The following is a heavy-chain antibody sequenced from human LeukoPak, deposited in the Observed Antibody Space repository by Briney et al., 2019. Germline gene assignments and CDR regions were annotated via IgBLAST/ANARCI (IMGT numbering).Heavy chain of an antibody. Sequence: PGRSLRLSCTASGFTFGDYAMSWFRQAPGKGLEWVGFIRSKAYGGTTEYAASVKGRFTISRDDSKSIAYLQMNSLKTEDTAVYYCTSRSSWYLYYFDYWGQGTLVTVSS. D-gene: IGHD6-13*01. J-gene: IGHJ4*02. CDR3: TSRSSWYLYYFDY. CDR2: IRSKAYGGTT. V-gene: IGHV3-49*03. CDR1: GFTFGDYA.